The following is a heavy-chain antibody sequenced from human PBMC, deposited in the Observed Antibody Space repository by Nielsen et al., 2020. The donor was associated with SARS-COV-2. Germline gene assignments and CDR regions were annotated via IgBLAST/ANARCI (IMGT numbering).Heavy chain of an antibody. CDR2: LNSDGSTT. V-gene: IGHV3-74*01. CDR1: GFTFSTYW. CDR3: ARVLTVVPAAPLDY. Sequence: GESLKISCAASGFTFSTYWMHWVRQAPGKGLVWVSRLNSDGSTTTYADSVKGRFTISRDNAKNTLYLQMNSLRAEDTAVYYCARVLTVVPAAPLDYWGQGSLVTVSS. D-gene: IGHD2-2*01. J-gene: IGHJ4*02.